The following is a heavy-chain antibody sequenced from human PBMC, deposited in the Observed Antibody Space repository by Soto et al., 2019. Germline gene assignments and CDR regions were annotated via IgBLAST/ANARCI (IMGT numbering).Heavy chain of an antibody. Sequence: ASVKVSCKASGYTFTSYDINWVRQATGQGLEWMGWMNPNSGNTGYAQKFQDRVTMTRNTSISTAYMELSSLRSEDTAVYYCARGGLSGSYYYYYYGMDVWGQGTTVTVSS. CDR1: GYTFTSYD. D-gene: IGHD1-26*01. CDR3: ARGGLSGSYYYYYYGMDV. J-gene: IGHJ6*02. V-gene: IGHV1-8*01. CDR2: MNPNSGNT.